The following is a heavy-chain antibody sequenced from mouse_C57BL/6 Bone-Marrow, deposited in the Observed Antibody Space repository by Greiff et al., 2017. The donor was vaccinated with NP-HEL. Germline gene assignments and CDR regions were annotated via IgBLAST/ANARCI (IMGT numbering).Heavy chain of an antibody. CDR3: ARDARYGSSPYYFDD. CDR2: ISDGGSYT. Sequence: EVKLVESGGGLVKPGGSLKLSCAASGFTFSSYAMCWVRQPPEQSLEWVASISDGGSYTYSPDNVKGRCTISRDNAKNYLYMQMRHLKAEDADMYDCARDARYGSSPYYFDDWGQGTTLTGSS. D-gene: IGHD1-1*01. J-gene: IGHJ2*01. CDR1: GFTFSSYA. V-gene: IGHV5-4*01.